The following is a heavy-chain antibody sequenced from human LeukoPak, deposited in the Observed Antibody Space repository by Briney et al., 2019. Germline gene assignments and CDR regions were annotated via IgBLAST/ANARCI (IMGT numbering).Heavy chain of an antibody. V-gene: IGHV3-53*01. CDR2: IYSGGTT. Sequence: PGGSLRLSCVVSGFTVSSNYMSWVRQAPGKGLEWVSVIYSGGTTYYADSVKGRFTISRDNSKNTVYLQMNSLRAEDTAVYYCARVEMATMFDYWGQGTLVTVSS. D-gene: IGHD5-24*01. CDR3: ARVEMATMFDY. J-gene: IGHJ4*02. CDR1: GFTVSSNY.